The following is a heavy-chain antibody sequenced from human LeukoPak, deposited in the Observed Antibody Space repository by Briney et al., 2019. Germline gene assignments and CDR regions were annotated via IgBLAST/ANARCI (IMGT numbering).Heavy chain of an antibody. Sequence: GGSLRLSCAASGFTFSSYSMNWVRQAPGKGLEWVSSISSSSSYIYYADSVKGRFTISRDNAKNSLYLQMNSLRAEDTAVYYCARDLRITTMVALDYWGQGTLVTVSS. D-gene: IGHD3-22*01. J-gene: IGHJ4*02. CDR2: ISSSSSYI. CDR3: ARDLRITTMVALDY. V-gene: IGHV3-21*01. CDR1: GFTFSSYS.